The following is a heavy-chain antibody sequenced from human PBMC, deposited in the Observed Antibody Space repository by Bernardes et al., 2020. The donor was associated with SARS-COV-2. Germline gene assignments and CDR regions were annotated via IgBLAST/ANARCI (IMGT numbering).Heavy chain of an antibody. CDR3: ATVQAVSEWLRRGYFDY. CDR1: GYTLTDLA. J-gene: IGHJ4*02. Sequence: ASVKVSCKASGYTLTDLAMHWVRQAPGKGLEWMGGFDPEDGETIYAQKFQGRVTMTEDTSTDTAYMELSSLRSEDTAVYYCATVQAVSEWLRRGYFDYWGQGTMVTVSS. V-gene: IGHV1-24*01. CDR2: FDPEDGET. D-gene: IGHD5-12*01.